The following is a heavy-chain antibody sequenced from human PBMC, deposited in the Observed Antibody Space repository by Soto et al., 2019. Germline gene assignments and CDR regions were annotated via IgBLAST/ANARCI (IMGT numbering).Heavy chain of an antibody. J-gene: IGHJ4*02. Sequence: QVQLVQSGAEVKKPGSSVKVSCKASGVTFSNYAISWVRQAPGQGLVWMGGFIPIFGTAEYAQKFQGRVTITADESTSTASSTAYMGLSSLRSEDTAFYYCARARSSSWYYFDLWGQGALVTVSS. D-gene: IGHD6-13*01. V-gene: IGHV1-69*12. CDR2: FIPIFGTA. CDR1: GVTFSNYA. CDR3: ARARSSSWYYFDL.